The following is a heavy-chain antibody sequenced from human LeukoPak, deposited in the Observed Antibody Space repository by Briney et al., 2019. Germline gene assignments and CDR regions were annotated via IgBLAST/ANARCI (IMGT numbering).Heavy chain of an antibody. Sequence: ASVKVSCKASGYTFTDYYIHWVRQAPGQGLEWMGWINPNSGATNSAQHFQGRVTMTRDTSVNTVYMELSRLTFDDTAVYFCARSRVTTILNLDYWGQGILLTVSS. CDR2: INPNSGAT. J-gene: IGHJ4*02. D-gene: IGHD5-12*01. CDR3: ARSRVTTILNLDY. CDR1: GYTFTDYY. V-gene: IGHV1-2*02.